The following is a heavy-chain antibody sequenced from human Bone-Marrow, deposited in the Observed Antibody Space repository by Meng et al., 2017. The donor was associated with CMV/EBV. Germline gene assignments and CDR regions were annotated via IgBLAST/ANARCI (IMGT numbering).Heavy chain of an antibody. J-gene: IGHJ4*02. V-gene: IGHV3-30-3*01. D-gene: IGHD1-26*01. CDR1: GFTFSSYD. CDR3: ARSASGSYWEGYDFDY. CDR2: ISYDGSNK. Sequence: GESLKISCAASGFTFSSYDMHWVRQAPGKGLEWVAVISYDGSNKYYADSVKGRFTISRDNSKNTLYLQMNSLRAEDTAVYYCARSASGSYWEGYDFDYWGQGTLVTVSS.